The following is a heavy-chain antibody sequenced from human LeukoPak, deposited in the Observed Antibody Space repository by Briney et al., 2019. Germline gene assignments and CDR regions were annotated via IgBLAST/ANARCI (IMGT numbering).Heavy chain of an antibody. CDR2: INSDGSST. D-gene: IGHD3-9*01. CDR3: ARDQGGILTGYYTEFDY. CDR1: GFTFSSYW. Sequence: GGSLRLSCAASGFTFSSYWMRWVRQAPGKGLVWVSRINSDGSSTSYADSVKGRFTISRDNAKNTLYLQMNSLRAEDTAVYYCARDQGGILTGYYTEFDYWGQGTLVTVSS. J-gene: IGHJ4*02. V-gene: IGHV3-74*01.